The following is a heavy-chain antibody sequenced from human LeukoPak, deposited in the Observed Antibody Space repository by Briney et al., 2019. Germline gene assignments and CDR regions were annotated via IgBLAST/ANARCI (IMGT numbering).Heavy chain of an antibody. CDR1: GFTFSRYN. Sequence: PGGSLRLSCAASGFTFSRYNMNWVRQAPGKGLEWVSSITSSSSYIYYADSVKGRFTISRDNAKNTLYLQMNSLRAEDTAVYYCAKGTMVRGVINWFDPWGQGTLVTVSS. CDR2: ITSSSSYI. J-gene: IGHJ5*02. CDR3: AKGTMVRGVINWFDP. V-gene: IGHV3-21*04. D-gene: IGHD3-10*01.